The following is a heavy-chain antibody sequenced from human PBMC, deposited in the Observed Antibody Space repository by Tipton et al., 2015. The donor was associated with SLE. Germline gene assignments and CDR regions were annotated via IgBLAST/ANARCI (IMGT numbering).Heavy chain of an antibody. CDR2: ISGSGGFI. CDR1: GFNFRTYA. V-gene: IGHV3-23*01. Sequence: SLRLSCAASGFNFRTYAMSWVRQAPGKGLEWVSTISGSGGFIYYADSVQGRFTISRDSSKSTLYLQMNSLRAEDTAMYYCAKDLYYDSLTGPSLFDYWGQGTLVTVSS. D-gene: IGHD3-9*01. J-gene: IGHJ4*02. CDR3: AKDLYYDSLTGPSLFDY.